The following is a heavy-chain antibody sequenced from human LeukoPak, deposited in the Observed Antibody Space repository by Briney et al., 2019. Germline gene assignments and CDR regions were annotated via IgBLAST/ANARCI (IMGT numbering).Heavy chain of an antibody. D-gene: IGHD5/OR15-5a*01. CDR3: AREIRVSGSRAFDH. CDR2: IYHSGSP. J-gene: IGHJ4*02. V-gene: IGHV4-4*02. Sequence: SETLSLTCAVSGGSISSNNWWGWVRQPPGKGLEWIGEIYHSGSPNYNPSLKSRVTISVDKSRNHFSLNLSSVTAADTAVYYCAREIRVSGSRAFDHWGQGTLVTVS. CDR1: GGSISSNNW.